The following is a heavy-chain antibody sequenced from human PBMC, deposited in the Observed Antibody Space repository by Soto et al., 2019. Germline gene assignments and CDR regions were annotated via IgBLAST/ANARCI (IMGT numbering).Heavy chain of an antibody. CDR2: IYYSGST. Sequence: SETLSPTCRVSGGAIITGGSYWIWSRQHPGKGLEWIGYIYYSGSTYYNPSLKSRVTISVDTSKNQFSLKLSSVTAADTAVYYCARDVSDRWRGYYFDYWGLGTLVTVSS. CDR1: GGAIITGGSY. J-gene: IGHJ4*02. CDR3: ARDVSDRWRGYYFDY. V-gene: IGHV4-31*03. D-gene: IGHD3-3*01.